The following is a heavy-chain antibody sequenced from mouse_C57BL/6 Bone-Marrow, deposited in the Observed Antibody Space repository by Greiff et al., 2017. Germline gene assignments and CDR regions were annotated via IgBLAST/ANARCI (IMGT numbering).Heavy chain of an antibody. CDR2: INPSSGYT. CDR3: ARRGSSHFDY. V-gene: IGHV1-7*01. J-gene: IGHJ2*01. CDR1: GYTFTSYW. D-gene: IGHD1-1*01. Sequence: QVQLQQSGAELAKPGASVKLSCKASGYTFTSYWMHWVKQRPGQGLEWIGYINPSSGYTKYNQKFKYKATLTADKSSSTAYMQLSSLTYEDSAVYYCARRGSSHFDYWGQGTTLTVSS.